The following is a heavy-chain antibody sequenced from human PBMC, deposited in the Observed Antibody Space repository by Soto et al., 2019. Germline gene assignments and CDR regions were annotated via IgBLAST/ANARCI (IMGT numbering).Heavy chain of an antibody. CDR3: AKVIVVVTADRGRYFQH. Sequence: EVQLLESGGGLVQPGGSLRLSCAASGFTFSSYAMNWVRQAPGKGLEWVSAISGTGFSTYYTGSVKGRFTISRDNSKNTLYLQMNSLRAEDTAVYYCAKVIVVVTADRGRYFQHWGQGTLVTVSS. J-gene: IGHJ1*01. D-gene: IGHD2-21*02. CDR2: ISGTGFST. CDR1: GFTFSSYA. V-gene: IGHV3-23*01.